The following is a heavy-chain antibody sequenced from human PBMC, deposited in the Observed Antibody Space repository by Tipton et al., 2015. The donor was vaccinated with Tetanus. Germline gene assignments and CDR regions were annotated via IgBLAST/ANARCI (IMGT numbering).Heavy chain of an antibody. J-gene: IGHJ4*02. CDR3: ARANYNFPKKGPFDS. Sequence: TLSLTCTVSGGSVRSGGYQWNWIRQPPGKGLEWLAYISYRGSTNSNYALKSRITISRDTSKNQISLKLTSVTAADTAVYYCARANYNFPKKGPFDSWGQGTLVIVSS. V-gene: IGHV4-61*08. CDR2: ISYRGST. D-gene: IGHD3-3*01. CDR1: GGSVRSGGYQ.